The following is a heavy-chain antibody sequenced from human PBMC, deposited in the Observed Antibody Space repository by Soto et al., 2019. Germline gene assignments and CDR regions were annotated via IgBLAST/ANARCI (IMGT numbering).Heavy chain of an antibody. Sequence: DSVKGRFTISRDTSKNTLYLQMNSLRAEDTAVYYCARDQGYFDYWGQGTPVTVSS. V-gene: IGHV3-30*07. CDR3: ARDQGYFDY. J-gene: IGHJ4*02. D-gene: IGHD3-22*01.